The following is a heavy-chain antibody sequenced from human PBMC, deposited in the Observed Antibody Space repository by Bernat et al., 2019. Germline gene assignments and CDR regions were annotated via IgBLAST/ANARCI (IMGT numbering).Heavy chain of an antibody. CDR1: GYTFTSYG. CDR2: ISAYNGNT. J-gene: IGHJ6*02. Sequence: QVQLVQSGGEVKKPGASVKVSCKASGYTFTSYGITWVRQAPGQGLEWMGWISAYNGNTDYAQNLQARITMTTDTSTSTAYMELRSLRSDDTAVYYCARGAGNSSGWYVYYYYGMDVWGQGTTVTVSS. CDR3: ARGAGNSSGWYVYYYYGMDV. V-gene: IGHV1-18*01. D-gene: IGHD6-19*01.